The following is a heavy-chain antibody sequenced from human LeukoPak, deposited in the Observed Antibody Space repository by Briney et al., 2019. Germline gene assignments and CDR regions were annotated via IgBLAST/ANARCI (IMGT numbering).Heavy chain of an antibody. CDR2: ISAHNGNT. CDR1: GYIFISYG. D-gene: IGHD3-22*01. CDR3: ARDVRGIVGMDYFDY. Sequence: ASVKVSCKASGYIFISYGISWVRQAPGQGLEWMGWISAHNGNTKYAQKLQGRVTMTTDTSTSTAYMELRSLRSDDTAVYYCARDVRGIVGMDYFDYWGQGTLVTVSS. J-gene: IGHJ4*02. V-gene: IGHV1-18*01.